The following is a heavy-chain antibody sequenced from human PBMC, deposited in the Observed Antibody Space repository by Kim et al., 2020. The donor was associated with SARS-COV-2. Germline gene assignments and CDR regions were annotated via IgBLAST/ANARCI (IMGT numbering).Heavy chain of an antibody. CDR1: GGSISSSSYY. V-gene: IGHV4-39*01. CDR2: IYYSGST. D-gene: IGHD1-26*01. Sequence: SETLSLTCTVSGGSISSSSYYWGWIRQPPGKGLEWIGSIYYSGSTYYNPSLKSRVTISVDTSKNQYSLKLSSVTAADTAVYYCARKVGARIFDYWGQGTLVTVSS. CDR3: ARKVGARIFDY. J-gene: IGHJ4*02.